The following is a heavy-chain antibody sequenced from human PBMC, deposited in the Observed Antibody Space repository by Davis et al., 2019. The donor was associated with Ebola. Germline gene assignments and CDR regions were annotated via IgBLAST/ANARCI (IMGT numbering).Heavy chain of an antibody. J-gene: IGHJ5*02. CDR1: GFTFSDYY. D-gene: IGHD1-26*01. V-gene: IGHV3-11*06. CDR3: AREWVVRWFDP. Sequence: GGSLRLSCAASGFTFSDYYMSWIRQAPGKGLEWVSSISSSSSYIYYADSAKGRFTISRDNAKNSLYLQMNSLRAEDTAVYYCAREWVVRWFDPWGQGTLVTVSS. CDR2: ISSSSSYI.